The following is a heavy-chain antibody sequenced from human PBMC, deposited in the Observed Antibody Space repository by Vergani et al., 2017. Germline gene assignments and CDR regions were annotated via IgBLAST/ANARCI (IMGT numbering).Heavy chain of an antibody. CDR1: GGSISSGSYY. J-gene: IGHJ4*02. CDR3: ASAGYSGYDSFSGYGLDY. V-gene: IGHV4-61*02. Sequence: QVQLQESGPGPVKPSQTLSLTCTVSGGSISSGSYYWSWIRQPAGKGLEWIGRIYTSGSTNYNPSLKSRVTISVDTSKNQFSLKLSSVTAADTAVYYCASAGYSGYDSFSGYGLDYWGQGTLVTVSS. CDR2: IYTSGST. D-gene: IGHD5-12*01.